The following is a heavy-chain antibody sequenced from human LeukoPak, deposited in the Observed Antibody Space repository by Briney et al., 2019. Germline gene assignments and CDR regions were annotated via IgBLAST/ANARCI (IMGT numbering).Heavy chain of an antibody. J-gene: IGHJ4*02. CDR2: ISSSSSYI. V-gene: IGHV3-21*01. CDR3: ARDAGYGDY. D-gene: IGHD5-12*01. Sequence: GGSLRLSCAASGFTFSSYSMNWVRQAPGKGLEWLSSISSSSSYIYYVDSVKGRFTISRDNAKNSLYLQMNSLRAEDTAVYYCARDAGYGDYWGQGTLVTVSS. CDR1: GFTFSSYS.